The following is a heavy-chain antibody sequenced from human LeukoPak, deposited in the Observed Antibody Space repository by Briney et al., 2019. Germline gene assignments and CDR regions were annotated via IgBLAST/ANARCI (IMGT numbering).Heavy chain of an antibody. CDR1: GDTFSNHP. V-gene: IGHV1-69*05. Sequence: ASVKVSCKASGDTFSNHPISWVRQAPGQGLEWMGGIIPSFRTTNYAQKFQGRVTISTDKSTSTAYMELSSLRSDDTAVYHCARGRSMAVLNYFDYWGQGTLVTVSS. J-gene: IGHJ4*02. CDR3: ARGRSMAVLNYFDY. D-gene: IGHD6-6*01. CDR2: IIPSFRTT.